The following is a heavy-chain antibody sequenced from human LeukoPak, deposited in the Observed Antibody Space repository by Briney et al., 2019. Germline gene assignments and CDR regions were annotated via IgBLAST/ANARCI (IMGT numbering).Heavy chain of an antibody. Sequence: SETLSLTCTVSGGSISSYYWSCIRQPPGKGLEWIGYISYTGSTVYNPSLKSRVTISVDTSKNQFSLKLRFVTAADTAVYYCAREAVAGRYYFDYWGQGTLVTVSS. CDR2: ISYTGST. CDR3: AREAVAGRYYFDY. J-gene: IGHJ4*02. V-gene: IGHV4-59*01. CDR1: GGSISSYY. D-gene: IGHD6-19*01.